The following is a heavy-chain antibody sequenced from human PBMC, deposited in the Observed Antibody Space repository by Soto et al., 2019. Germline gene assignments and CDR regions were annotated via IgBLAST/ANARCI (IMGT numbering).Heavy chain of an antibody. V-gene: IGHV4-31*03. CDR2: IYYSGST. CDR3: ARGQRRGVVISPPGIDY. D-gene: IGHD3-3*01. Sequence: QVQLQESGPGLVKPSQTLSLTCTVSGGSISSGGYYWSWIRQHPGKGLEWIGYIYYSGSTYYNPSLKSRVPLSVDTSKNQCSLKLSSVTAADTAVYYCARGQRRGVVISPPGIDYWGQGTLVTVSS. CDR1: GGSISSGGYY. J-gene: IGHJ4*02.